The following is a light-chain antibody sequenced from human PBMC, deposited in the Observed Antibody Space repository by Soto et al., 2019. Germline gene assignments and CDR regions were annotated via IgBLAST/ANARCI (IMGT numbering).Light chain of an antibody. Sequence: DTVLTQSPGTLSLTSRERATLSCRASQSISGTYLAWYQQKPGQSPRLLIYSASTRAPGIPDRFSGSGSGTDFTLTISRLEPEDFAVYYCQHYGSSPSTFGRGTKVDI. CDR3: QHYGSSPST. J-gene: IGKJ1*01. CDR2: SAS. V-gene: IGKV3-20*01. CDR1: QSISGTY.